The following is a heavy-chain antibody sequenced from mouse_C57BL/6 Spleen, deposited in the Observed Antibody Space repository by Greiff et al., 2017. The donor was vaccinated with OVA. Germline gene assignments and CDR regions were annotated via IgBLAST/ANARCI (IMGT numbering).Heavy chain of an antibody. Sequence: EVQLVESGPGLVKPSQSLSLTCSVTGYSITSGYYWNWLRQFPGNKLEWMGYISYDGSNNYNPSLKNRISITRDTSKNQFFLKLNSVTTEDTATYYCARDGGGSSGYAMDYWGQGTSVTVSS. J-gene: IGHJ4*01. CDR3: ARDGGGSSGYAMDY. CDR1: GYSITSGYY. D-gene: IGHD3-2*02. CDR2: ISYDGSN. V-gene: IGHV3-6*01.